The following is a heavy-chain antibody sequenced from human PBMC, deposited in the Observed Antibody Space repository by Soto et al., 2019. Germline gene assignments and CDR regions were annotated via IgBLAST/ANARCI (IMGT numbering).Heavy chain of an antibody. J-gene: IGHJ4*02. D-gene: IGHD3-3*01. CDR1: GGSIISYY. Sequence: PSETLSLTCTVSGGSIISYYWSWIRQPPWKGLEWIGYIYYSGSTNYNPSLKSRVTISVDTSKNQFSLKLSSVTAADTAVYYCASGRYDFWSGYYGYYFDYWGQGTLVT. CDR2: IYYSGST. V-gene: IGHV4-59*01. CDR3: ASGRYDFWSGYYGYYFDY.